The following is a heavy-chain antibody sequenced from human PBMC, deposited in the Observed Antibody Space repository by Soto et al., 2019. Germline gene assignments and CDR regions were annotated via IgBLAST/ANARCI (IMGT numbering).Heavy chain of an antibody. Sequence: EVQLVESGGGLVQPGGSLRLSCAASGFTVSSNYMSWVRQAPGKGLEWVSIIYSDGSTYYADSVKGRFIISRDNSKNTLYLQISSLRAEDTAVYYCARDPRYGDFWGQGTLVTVSS. V-gene: IGHV3-66*01. CDR3: ARDPRYGDF. CDR1: GFTVSSNY. D-gene: IGHD4-17*01. J-gene: IGHJ4*02. CDR2: IYSDGST.